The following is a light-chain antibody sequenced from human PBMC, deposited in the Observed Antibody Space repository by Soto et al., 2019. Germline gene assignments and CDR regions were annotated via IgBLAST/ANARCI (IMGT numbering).Light chain of an antibody. CDR3: QQYNNWPIT. CDR1: QSVSSSY. J-gene: IGKJ5*01. CDR2: DAS. V-gene: IGKV3-11*01. Sequence: IVLTQSPGTLSLSPWERATLSCRASQSVSSSYLAWYQQKPGQAPRLLIYDASNRATGIPARFSGSGSGTDFTLTISSLEPEDFAVYYCQQYNNWPITFGQGTRLEIK.